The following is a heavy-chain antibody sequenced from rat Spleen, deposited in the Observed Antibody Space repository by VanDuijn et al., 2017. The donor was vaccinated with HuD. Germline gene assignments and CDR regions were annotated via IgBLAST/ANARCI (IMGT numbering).Heavy chain of an antibody. J-gene: IGHJ3*01. CDR1: GFPFSDSS. CDR3: ASRTANWFAY. D-gene: IGHD5-1*01. V-gene: IGHV5-29*01. CDR2: IRYDGRRS. Sequence: EVQLVFFWGGLVQPGRSLNLSCVASGFPFSDSSMAWVRQAPARGLAWVTTIRYDGRRSSYRASVKGRFTISRDNERSTLYLQMDSLRSEDTATYYCASRTANWFAYWGQGTLVTVSS.